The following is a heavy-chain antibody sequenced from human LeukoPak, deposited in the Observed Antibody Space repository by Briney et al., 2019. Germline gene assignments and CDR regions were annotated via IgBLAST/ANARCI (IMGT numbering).Heavy chain of an antibody. J-gene: IGHJ4*02. CDR2: ISSSSSYI. CDR3: ARGGYVVGAPFDY. V-gene: IGHV3-21*01. CDR1: GFTFSSYS. Sequence: PGGSLRLSCAASGFTFSSYSMNWVRQAPGKGLEWVSSISSSSSYIYYADSVKGRFTISRDNAKNSLYLQMNSLRAEDTAVYYCARGGYVVGAPFDYWGQGTLVTVSS. D-gene: IGHD1-26*01.